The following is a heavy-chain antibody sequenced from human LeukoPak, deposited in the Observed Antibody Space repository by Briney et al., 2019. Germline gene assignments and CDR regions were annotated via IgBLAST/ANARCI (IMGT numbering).Heavy chain of an antibody. Sequence: GGSLRLSCAASGFTFSSYAMSWVRQASGKGLEWVSAISGSGGSTYYADSVKGRFTISRDNAKNSLYLQMNSQRAEDTAVYYCARDPQPRPDIVVVPAARDYWGQGTLVTVSS. J-gene: IGHJ4*02. D-gene: IGHD2-2*01. CDR1: GFTFSSYA. V-gene: IGHV3-23*01. CDR3: ARDPQPRPDIVVVPAARDY. CDR2: ISGSGGST.